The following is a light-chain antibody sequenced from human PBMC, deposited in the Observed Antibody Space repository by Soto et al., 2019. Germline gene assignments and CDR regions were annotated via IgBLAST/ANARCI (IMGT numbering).Light chain of an antibody. CDR1: SSDIGDYNY. J-gene: IGLJ2*01. Sequence: QAVVTQPPSASGSPGQSVTISCTGTSSDIGDYNYVSWYQQHPGEAPKLMIYEVSKRPSGVPDRFSGSKSGNTASLTVSGLQPEDEADYYCSSYAGSNNLVFGGGTKVTVL. CDR2: EVS. V-gene: IGLV2-8*01. CDR3: SSYAGSNNLV.